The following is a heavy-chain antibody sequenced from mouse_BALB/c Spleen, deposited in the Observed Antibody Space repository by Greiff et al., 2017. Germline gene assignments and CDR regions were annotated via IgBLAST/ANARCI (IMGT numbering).Heavy chain of an antibody. Sequence: DVMLVESGGGLVKPGGSLKLSCAASGFTFSSYAMSWVRQTPEKRLEWVASISSGGSTYYPDSVKGRFTISRDNARNILYLRMSSLRSEDTAMYYCARGYDGYYAWFAYWGQGTLVTVSA. V-gene: IGHV5-6-5*01. CDR1: GFTFSSYA. D-gene: IGHD2-3*01. CDR2: ISSGGST. J-gene: IGHJ3*01. CDR3: ARGYDGYYAWFAY.